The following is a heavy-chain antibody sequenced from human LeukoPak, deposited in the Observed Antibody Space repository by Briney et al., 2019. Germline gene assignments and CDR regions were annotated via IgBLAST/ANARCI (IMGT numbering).Heavy chain of an antibody. V-gene: IGHV4-39*07. Sequence: SETLSLTCTVSGGSISSSSYYWGWIRQPPGKGLEWIGSIYYSGSTYYNPSLKSRVTISVDTSKNQFSLKLSSVTAADTAVYYCARDEGYCSSTSCPPRDLSGTRFDPWGQGTLVTVSS. CDR2: IYYSGST. J-gene: IGHJ5*02. D-gene: IGHD2-2*01. CDR3: ARDEGYCSSTSCPPRDLSGTRFDP. CDR1: GGSISSSSYY.